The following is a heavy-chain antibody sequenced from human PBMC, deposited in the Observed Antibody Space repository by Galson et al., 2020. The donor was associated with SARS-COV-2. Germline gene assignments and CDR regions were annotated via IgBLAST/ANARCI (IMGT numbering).Heavy chain of an antibody. D-gene: IGHD3-22*01. CDR3: AKSLNYGRSGQFDY. J-gene: IGHJ4*02. CDR1: GFTFSSYG. Sequence: GESLKISCAASGFTFSSYGMTWARQAPGKGLEWVSGISGSGGVIDYADSVKGRFTISRDNSKNTLHLQMNSLRVEDTAVYYCAKSLNYGRSGQFDYWGRGTLVTVSS. V-gene: IGHV3-23*01. CDR2: ISGSGGVI.